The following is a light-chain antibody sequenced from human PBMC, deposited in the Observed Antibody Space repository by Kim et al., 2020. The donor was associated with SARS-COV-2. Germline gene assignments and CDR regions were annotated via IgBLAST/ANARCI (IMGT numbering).Light chain of an antibody. V-gene: IGKV1-39*01. J-gene: IGKJ2*01. CDR3: QQSYRTPYT. CDR2: AVS. Sequence: SESVGDRVTITCRTSQSISIYLNWYQQKPGKAPKLLVYAVSRLQSGVPSRFSGSGSGTDFTLTISRLQPEDFETYYCQQSYRTPYTFGQGTKLEI. CDR1: QSISIY.